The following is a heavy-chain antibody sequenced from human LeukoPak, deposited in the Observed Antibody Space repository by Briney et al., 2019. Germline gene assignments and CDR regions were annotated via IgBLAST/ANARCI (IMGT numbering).Heavy chain of an antibody. CDR1: GGSFSGYY. CDR3: ARIWDGYLIEY. D-gene: IGHD5-24*01. CDR2: INHSGST. V-gene: IGHV4-34*01. J-gene: IGHJ4*02. Sequence: SETLSLTCAVYGGSFSGYYWSWIRQPPGKGLEWIGEINHSGSTNYNPSLKSRVTISVDTSKNQFSLKLSSVTAADTAVYYCARIWDGYLIEYWGQGTLFTVSS.